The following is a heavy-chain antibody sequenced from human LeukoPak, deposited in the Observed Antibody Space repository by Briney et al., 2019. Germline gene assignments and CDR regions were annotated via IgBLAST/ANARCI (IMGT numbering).Heavy chain of an antibody. CDR2: INHSGST. Sequence: SETLSLTCAVYGGSFSGYYWTWIRQPPGKGLEWIGEINHSGSTNYNPSLKSRVTISVDTSKNQFSLKLSSVTAADTAVYYCARRGAAAGIFQFDPWGQGTLVTVSS. CDR1: GGSFSGYY. CDR3: ARRGAAAGIFQFDP. J-gene: IGHJ5*02. V-gene: IGHV4-34*01. D-gene: IGHD6-13*01.